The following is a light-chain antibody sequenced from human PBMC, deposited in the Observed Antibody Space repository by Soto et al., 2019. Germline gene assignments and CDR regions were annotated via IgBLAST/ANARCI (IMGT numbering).Light chain of an antibody. V-gene: IGLV2-14*01. CDR2: DVT. CDR1: SSDVGGYNF. CDR3: SSYTSISTYD. J-gene: IGLJ1*01. Sequence: QSALTQPASVSGCPGQSLTICCTGASSDVGGYNFVSWYQQHPDKAPKLMIYDVTNRPSGVSNRFSGSKSGNTASLTISGLQAEYDADYYCSSYTSISTYDFGTGSKVTL.